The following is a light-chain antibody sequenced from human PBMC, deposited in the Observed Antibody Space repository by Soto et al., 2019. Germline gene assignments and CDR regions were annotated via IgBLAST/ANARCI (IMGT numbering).Light chain of an antibody. J-gene: IGKJ1*01. CDR3: QQSYSTLTWT. CDR1: QSISSY. Sequence: DIQMTQSPSSLSASVGDRVTITCRASQSISSYLNWYQQKPGKAPKLLIYAASSLQSGVPSSFSGSGSGTDFTPTISSLQHEDFATYYCQQSYSTLTWTFGQGTKVEIK. V-gene: IGKV1-39*01. CDR2: AAS.